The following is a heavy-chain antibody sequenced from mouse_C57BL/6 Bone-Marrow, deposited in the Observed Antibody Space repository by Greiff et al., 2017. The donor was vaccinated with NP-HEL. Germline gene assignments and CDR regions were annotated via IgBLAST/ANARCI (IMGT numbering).Heavy chain of an antibody. CDR2: IDPSDSYT. D-gene: IGHD1-1*01. V-gene: IGHV1-59*01. Sequence: QVQLQQPGAALVRPGTSVKLSCKASGYTFTSYWMHWVKQRPGQGLEWIGVIDPSDSYTNYNQKFKGKATLTVDTSSSTAYMQLSSLTSEDSAVYYCAPYSWFAYWGQGTLVTVSA. CDR3: APYSWFAY. J-gene: IGHJ3*01. CDR1: GYTFTSYW.